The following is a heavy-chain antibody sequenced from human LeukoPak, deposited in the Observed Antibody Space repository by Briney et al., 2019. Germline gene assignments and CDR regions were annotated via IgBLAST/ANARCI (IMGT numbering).Heavy chain of an antibody. Sequence: SETLSLTCTVSGYSISSGYYWGWIRQPPGKGLEWIGSFYYSGSTYYNPSLKSRVTISVDTSKNQFSLRLSSVTAADTAVYYCARAWSVIAPFLIHDYPAWFDPWGQGTLVTVSS. V-gene: IGHV4-38-2*02. J-gene: IGHJ5*02. CDR2: FYYSGST. CDR1: GYSISSGYY. D-gene: IGHD5-12*01. CDR3: ARAWSVIAPFLIHDYPAWFDP.